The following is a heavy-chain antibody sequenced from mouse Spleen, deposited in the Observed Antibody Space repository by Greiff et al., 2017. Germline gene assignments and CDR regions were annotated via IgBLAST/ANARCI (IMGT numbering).Heavy chain of an antibody. D-gene: IGHD2-10*02. CDR1: GFTFSSYA. CDR2: ISSGGSYT. CDR3: ARQYGNYEAMDY. J-gene: IGHJ4*01. Sequence: EVKLVESGGGLVKPGGSLKLSCAASGFTFSSYAMSWVRQTPEKRLEWVATISSGGSYTYYPDSVKGRFTISRDNAKNTLYLQMSSLRSEDTAMYYCARQYGNYEAMDYWGQGTSVTVSS. V-gene: IGHV5-9-3*01.